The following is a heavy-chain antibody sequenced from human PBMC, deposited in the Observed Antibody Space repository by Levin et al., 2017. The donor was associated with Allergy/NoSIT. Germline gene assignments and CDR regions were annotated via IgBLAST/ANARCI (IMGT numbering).Heavy chain of an antibody. CDR1: GFTFTTYA. D-gene: IGHD2-2*01. V-gene: IGHV3-30*04. Sequence: PGESLKISCAASGFTFTTYAMHWVRQAPGKGLEWLAVISDDGTHDYYADSVKGRFTISRDTSKNTLYLQMSSLRGEDTAVYYCARTRSPRNYYYYYGMDVWGQGTTVTVSS. J-gene: IGHJ6*02. CDR3: ARTRSPRNYYYYYGMDV. CDR2: ISDDGTHD.